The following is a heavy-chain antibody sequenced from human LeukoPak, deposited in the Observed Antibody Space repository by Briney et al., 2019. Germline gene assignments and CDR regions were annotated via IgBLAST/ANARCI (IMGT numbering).Heavy chain of an antibody. V-gene: IGHV3-21*01. CDR2: ISASGNYI. CDR3: ARGLYYYGTDAFDI. Sequence: GGSLRLSCAAPGFSFSSYSMNWVRQAPGRGLEWVSSISASGNYIYYADSVKGRFTISRDSAENSLYLQMNSLGAEDTAVYYCARGLYYYGTDAFDIWVQGTMVTVS. CDR1: GFSFSSYS. D-gene: IGHD3-16*01. J-gene: IGHJ3*02.